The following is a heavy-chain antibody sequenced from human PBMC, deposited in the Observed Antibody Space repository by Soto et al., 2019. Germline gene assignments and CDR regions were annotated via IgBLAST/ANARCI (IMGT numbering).Heavy chain of an antibody. J-gene: IGHJ4*02. CDR3: ARDYGDYVDY. Sequence: SETLSLTCAFYGGYFSGYYWSWIRQPPGKGLEWIGEINHSGSTNYNPSLKSRVTISVDTSKNQFSLKLSSVTAADTAVYYCARDYGDYVDYWGQGTLVTVSS. CDR1: GGYFSGYY. D-gene: IGHD4-17*01. V-gene: IGHV4-34*01. CDR2: INHSGST.